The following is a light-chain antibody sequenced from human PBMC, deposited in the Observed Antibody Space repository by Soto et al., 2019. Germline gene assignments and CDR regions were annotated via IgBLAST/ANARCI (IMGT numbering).Light chain of an antibody. CDR3: QQVTRFPFT. CDR2: AAS. V-gene: IGKV1-12*01. CDR1: QDISSW. J-gene: IGKJ3*01. Sequence: DIQMTQSPSSVSASVGDRVTITCRASQDISSWLAWYQQKPGKAPQFLIYAASSLQSGVPSRFSGSGSGTDFTLTISSLQPEDFATYYCQQVTRFPFTFGPGTKVDIK.